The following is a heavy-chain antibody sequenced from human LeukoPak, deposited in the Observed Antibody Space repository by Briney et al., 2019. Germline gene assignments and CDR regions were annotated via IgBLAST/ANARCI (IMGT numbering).Heavy chain of an antibody. V-gene: IGHV4-39*01. CDR2: IYYSGST. J-gene: IGHJ4*02. Sequence: SETLSLTCTVSGVSISSSTFYWGWIRQPPGKGLEWIGNIYYSGSTNYNPSLKSRITISVDTSKNQFSLKLSSVTAADTAVYYCARPRRPGGSYSDSDFWGQGTQVTVSS. CDR3: ARPRRPGGSYSDSDF. D-gene: IGHD1-26*01. CDR1: GVSISSSTFY.